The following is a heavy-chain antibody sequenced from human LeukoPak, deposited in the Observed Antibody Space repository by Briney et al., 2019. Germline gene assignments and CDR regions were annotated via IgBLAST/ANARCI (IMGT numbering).Heavy chain of an antibody. CDR1: EFTFDDYA. J-gene: IGHJ4*02. D-gene: IGHD5-18*01. CDR2: ISWNGGST. CDR3: AREDTPMVLSLDH. Sequence: PGRSLRLSCAASEFTFDDYALHWVRQAPGKGLEWVSGISWNGGSTYYADSVRGRFTVSRDNSKNTLYVQMTSLRAEDTAVYYCAREDTPMVLSLDHWGQGTLVTVSS. V-gene: IGHV3-9*01.